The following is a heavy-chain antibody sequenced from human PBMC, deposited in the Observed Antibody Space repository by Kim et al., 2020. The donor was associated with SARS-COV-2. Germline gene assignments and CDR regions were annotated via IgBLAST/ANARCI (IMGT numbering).Heavy chain of an antibody. J-gene: IGHJ4*02. CDR2: IWYDGSNK. CDR3: ARDSSSRGFDY. Sequence: GGSLRLSCAASGFTFSSYGMHWVRQAPGKGLEWVAVIWYDGSNKYYADSVKGQFTISRDNSKNTLYLQMNSLRAEDTAVYYCARDSSSRGFDYWGQGTLVTVSS. D-gene: IGHD6-13*01. V-gene: IGHV3-33*01. CDR1: GFTFSSYG.